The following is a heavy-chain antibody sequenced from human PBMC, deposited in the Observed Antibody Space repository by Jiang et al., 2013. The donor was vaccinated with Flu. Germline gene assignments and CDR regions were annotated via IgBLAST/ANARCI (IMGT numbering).Heavy chain of an antibody. CDR2: TYYRSKWYN. Sequence: TLSLTCAISGDSVSSNSAAWNWIRQSPSRGLEWLGRTYYRSKWYNDYAVSVKSRITINPDTSKNQFSLQLNSVTPEDTAVYYCARDASLWFGELYFRDAFDIWGQGTMVTVSS. V-gene: IGHV6-1*01. J-gene: IGHJ3*02. CDR3: ARDASLWFGELYFRDAFDI. CDR1: GDSVSSNSAA. D-gene: IGHD3-10*01.